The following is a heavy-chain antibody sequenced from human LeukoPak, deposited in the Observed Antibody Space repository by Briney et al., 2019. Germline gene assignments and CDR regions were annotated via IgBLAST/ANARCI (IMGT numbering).Heavy chain of an antibody. J-gene: IGHJ6*03. CDR1: GGSISSYC. CDR3: ARGNYYDSLIDYYYYYYMDV. V-gene: IGHV3-7*01. D-gene: IGHD3-22*01. CDR2: IKQDGSEK. Sequence: ETLSLTCTVSGGSISSYCWSWVRQAPGKGLEWVANIKQDGSEKYYVDSVKGRFTISRDNAKNSLYLQMNSLRAEDTAVYYCARGNYYDSLIDYYYYYYMDVWGKGTTVTVSS.